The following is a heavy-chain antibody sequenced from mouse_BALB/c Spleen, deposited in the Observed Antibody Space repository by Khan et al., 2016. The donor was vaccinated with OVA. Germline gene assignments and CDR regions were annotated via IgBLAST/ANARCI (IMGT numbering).Heavy chain of an antibody. V-gene: IGHV5-17*02. CDR2: ISSGSTTI. CDR3: TRREGLYAMDY. Sequence: EVKLVESGGGLVQPGGSRKLSCAASGFTFSSFGMHWVRQAPEKGLEWVAYISSGSTTIYYADTVKGRFPISRDNPKNTLFLQMTSLRSEDTAIYYCTRREGLYAMDYWGQGTSVTVSS. CDR1: GFTFSSFG. D-gene: IGHD3-3*01. J-gene: IGHJ4*01.